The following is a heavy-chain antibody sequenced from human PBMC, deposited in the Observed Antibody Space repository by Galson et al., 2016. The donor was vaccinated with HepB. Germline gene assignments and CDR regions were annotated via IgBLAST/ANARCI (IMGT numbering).Heavy chain of an antibody. CDR2: MGGPGDGP. CDR1: GVTFARYS. V-gene: IGHV3-23*01. J-gene: IGHJ5*02. CDR3: AIYIPPKFDP. Sequence: SLRLSCAASGVTFARYSMTWVRQAPGKGLEWVSAMGGPGDGPYYADSVQGRLTLSRDESYNTVYLQMNRLRAEDTAIYYCAIYIPPKFDPWGQGTLVTASS. D-gene: IGHD2-2*02.